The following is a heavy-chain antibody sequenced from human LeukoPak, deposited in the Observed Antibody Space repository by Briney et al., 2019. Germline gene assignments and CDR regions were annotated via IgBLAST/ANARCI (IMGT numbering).Heavy chain of an antibody. V-gene: IGHV3-23*01. J-gene: IGHJ6*02. Sequence: GGSLGLSCEASGFTFSNYAMNWVRQAPGKGLEWVSGIGGSGTTTYYADFVKGRFTISRDNSKTTLYLRMNSLRAEDTAVYYCAKDSSSSNYYYGMDVWGQGTTVTVSS. CDR1: GFTFSNYA. CDR3: AKDSSSSNYYYGMDV. D-gene: IGHD6-6*01. CDR2: IGGSGTTT.